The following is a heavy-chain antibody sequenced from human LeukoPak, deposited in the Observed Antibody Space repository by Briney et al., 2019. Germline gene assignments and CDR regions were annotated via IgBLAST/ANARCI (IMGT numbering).Heavy chain of an antibody. CDR3: ARDLYYYDSSGFNDAFDI. Sequence: SETLSLTCTVSGGSISSYYWSWIRQPAGKGLERIGRIYTSGSTNYNPSLKSRVTTSVDTSKNQFSLKLSSVTAADTAVYYCARDLYYYDSSGFNDAFDIWGQGTMVTVSS. CDR2: IYTSGST. J-gene: IGHJ3*02. D-gene: IGHD3-22*01. CDR1: GGSISSYY. V-gene: IGHV4-4*07.